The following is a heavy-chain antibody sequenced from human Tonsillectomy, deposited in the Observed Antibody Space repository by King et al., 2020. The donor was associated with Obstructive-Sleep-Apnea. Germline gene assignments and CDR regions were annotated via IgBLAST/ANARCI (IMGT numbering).Heavy chain of an antibody. CDR3: ATEMYSSSWYVYYGMDV. CDR2: ISAYNGNT. J-gene: IGHJ6*02. Sequence: QLVQSGAEVKKPGASVMLSCKASRYTFTSYGISWVRQAPGQGLEWMGWISAYNGNTNYAQKLQGRVTMTTDTSTSTAYMELRSLRSDDTAVYYCATEMYSSSWYVYYGMDVWGQGTTVTVSS. D-gene: IGHD6-13*01. V-gene: IGHV1-18*04. CDR1: RYTFTSYG.